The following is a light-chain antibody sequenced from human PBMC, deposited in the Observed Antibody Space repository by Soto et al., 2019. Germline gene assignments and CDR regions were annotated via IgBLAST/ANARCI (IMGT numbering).Light chain of an antibody. CDR1: SSNIGSHT. CDR3: AAWDDSLNGVV. CDR2: SNT. J-gene: IGLJ2*01. Sequence: QSVLTQQPSASGTPGQTIAISCSGGSSNIGSHTVNWYQQLPGTAPRLLIYSNTQRPSGVPDHFSGSKSGTSASLAISGLQSEYEGDYYCAAWDDSLNGVVFGGVTKVTVL. V-gene: IGLV1-44*01.